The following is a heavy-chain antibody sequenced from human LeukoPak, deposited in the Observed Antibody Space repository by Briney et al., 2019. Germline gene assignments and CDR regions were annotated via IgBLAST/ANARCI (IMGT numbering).Heavy chain of an antibody. D-gene: IGHD3-10*01. CDR2: INHSGST. CDR1: GVSFSGYY. CDR3: ARGGRKWRKLLWFGELGPRDY. V-gene: IGHV4-34*01. Sequence: NTSETLSLTCAVYGVSFSGYYWSWIRQPPGKGLEWIGEINHSGSTNYNPSLKSRVTISVDTSKNQFSLKLSSVTAADTAVYYCARGGRKWRKLLWFGELGPRDYWGQGTLVTVSS. J-gene: IGHJ4*02.